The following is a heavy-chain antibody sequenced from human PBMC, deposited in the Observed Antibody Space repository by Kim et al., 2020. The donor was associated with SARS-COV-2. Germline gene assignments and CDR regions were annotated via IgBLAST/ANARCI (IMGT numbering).Heavy chain of an antibody. D-gene: IGHD2-2*01. Sequence: SETLSLTCTVSGGSISSSSYYWGWIRQPPGKGLEWIGSIYYSGSTYYNPSLKSRVTISVDTSKNQFSLKLSSVTAADTAVYYCARRFYPYCSSTSCYGYYYYGMDVWGQGTTVTVSS. J-gene: IGHJ6*02. CDR2: IYYSGST. V-gene: IGHV4-39*01. CDR3: ARRFYPYCSSTSCYGYYYYGMDV. CDR1: GGSISSSSYY.